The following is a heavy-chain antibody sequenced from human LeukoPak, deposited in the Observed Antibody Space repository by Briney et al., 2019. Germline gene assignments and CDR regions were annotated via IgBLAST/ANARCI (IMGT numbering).Heavy chain of an antibody. CDR1: GYTFTIYY. Sequence: AASVTVSFTASGYTFTIYYMHWVRQAPGQGLEWVGLINPSGGSTSYAQKFQVRVTITRDTSTSTVYMELTSLTSDDTAMYYCVREEYGGKHDYWGQGTLVTVTS. CDR2: INPSGGST. V-gene: IGHV1-46*01. J-gene: IGHJ4*02. CDR3: VREEYGGKHDY. D-gene: IGHD4-23*01.